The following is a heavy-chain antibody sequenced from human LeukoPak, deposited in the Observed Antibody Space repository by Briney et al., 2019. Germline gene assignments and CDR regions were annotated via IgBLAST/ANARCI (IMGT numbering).Heavy chain of an antibody. CDR3: ASYRYGSSFAFDI. D-gene: IGHD6-6*01. Sequence: AGSLTLSCGASGFTVNTNYMSWVRQAPGKGLEWVSIIYSGGSTYYADSVKGRFTISRDNSKNTLYLQMNSLRAEDTAVYYCASYRYGSSFAFDIWGQGTMVTVSS. J-gene: IGHJ3*02. CDR2: IYSGGST. CDR1: GFTVNTNY. V-gene: IGHV3-66*01.